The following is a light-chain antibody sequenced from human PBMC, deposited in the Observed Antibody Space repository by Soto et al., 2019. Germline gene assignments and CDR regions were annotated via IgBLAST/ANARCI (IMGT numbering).Light chain of an antibody. Sequence: DIQMTQSPTSLSASVGDRVTITCRASQSISTYLNWYQVKPGKAPNLVIYVASTLQSGAPSRFSGSGSGTDFTLTISSLQPEDFATDYCQQSYSTPLTFGGGTKVEIK. J-gene: IGKJ4*01. CDR3: QQSYSTPLT. CDR2: VAS. CDR1: QSISTY. V-gene: IGKV1-39*01.